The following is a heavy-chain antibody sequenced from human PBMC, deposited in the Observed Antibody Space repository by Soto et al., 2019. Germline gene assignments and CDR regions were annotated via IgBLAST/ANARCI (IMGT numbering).Heavy chain of an antibody. CDR2: ISGSGGST. Sequence: EVQLLESGGGLVQPGGSLRLSCAASGFTFSSYAMSWVRQAPGKGLEWVSAISGSGGSTYYADSVKGRFTISRDNSKNTLYLQMNSLRAEDTAVYYCAKAFVSLRFLEWVSVLFDYWGQGTLVTVSS. CDR1: GFTFSSYA. CDR3: AKAFVSLRFLEWVSVLFDY. V-gene: IGHV3-23*01. D-gene: IGHD3-3*01. J-gene: IGHJ4*02.